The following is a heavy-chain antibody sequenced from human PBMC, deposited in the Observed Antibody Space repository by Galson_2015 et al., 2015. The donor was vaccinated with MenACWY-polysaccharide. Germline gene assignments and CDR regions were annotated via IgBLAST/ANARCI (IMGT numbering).Heavy chain of an antibody. CDR2: IKQSGTEK. J-gene: IGHJ3*01. V-gene: IGHV3-7*01. Sequence: SLRLSCAASGFPFGGSWMTWIRQTPGKGLEWVATIKQSGTEKYYVDSVEGRFTVSRDNAENSLYLQVNSLRAEDTAVYYCARARSWSGYFAFDFWGQGTMVTVSS. CDR1: GFPFGGSW. D-gene: IGHD3-3*01. CDR3: ARARSWSGYFAFDF.